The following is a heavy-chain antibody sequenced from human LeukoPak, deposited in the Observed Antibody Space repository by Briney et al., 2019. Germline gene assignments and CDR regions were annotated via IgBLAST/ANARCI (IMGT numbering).Heavy chain of an antibody. Sequence: SVKVSYKASVYTFTRYYIIWVRQAPAQALEWGGWISAYNGNTNYTQKPERRVTMTTDTSTSTAYIEQRSVRSDHTAVYYGARDGYDSSSWFDYWGQGTLVTVSS. CDR1: VYTFTRYY. J-gene: IGHJ4*02. V-gene: IGHV1-18*01. D-gene: IGHD3-22*01. CDR2: ISAYNGNT. CDR3: ARDGYDSSSWFDY.